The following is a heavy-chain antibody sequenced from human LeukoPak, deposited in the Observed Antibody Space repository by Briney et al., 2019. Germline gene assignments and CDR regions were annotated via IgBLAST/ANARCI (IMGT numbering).Heavy chain of an antibody. Sequence: TGGSLRLSCAASGFTFSSYSMNWVRQAPGKGLEWVSSISSSSSYIYYADSVKGRFTISRDNAKNSLYLQMNSLRAEDTAVYYCASGVGPDAFDIWGQGTMVTVSS. V-gene: IGHV3-21*01. J-gene: IGHJ3*02. CDR3: ASGVGPDAFDI. CDR2: ISSSSSYI. D-gene: IGHD3-10*01. CDR1: GFTFSSYS.